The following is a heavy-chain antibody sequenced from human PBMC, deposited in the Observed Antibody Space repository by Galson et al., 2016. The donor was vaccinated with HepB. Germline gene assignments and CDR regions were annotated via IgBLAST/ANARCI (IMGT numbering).Heavy chain of an antibody. CDR1: GFTFSSYA. CDR3: AKDFWGTYPDAFDI. V-gene: IGHV3-23*01. D-gene: IGHD3-16*02. J-gene: IGHJ3*02. CDR2: ISASGGRT. Sequence: SLRLSCAASGFTFSSYAMTWVRQAPGKGLEWVSGISASGGRTYYADSVKGRFTISTDNSRNTLYLQMTSLRAEDTGVYYCAKDFWGTYPDAFDIWGQGTKVTVSS.